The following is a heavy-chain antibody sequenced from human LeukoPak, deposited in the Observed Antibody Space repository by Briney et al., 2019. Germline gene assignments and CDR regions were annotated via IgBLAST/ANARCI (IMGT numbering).Heavy chain of an antibody. J-gene: IGHJ6*02. CDR3: AKGIRYCSSTSCYYVHYYYGMDV. CDR2: ISYDGSDK. CDR1: GFTFSDYA. D-gene: IGHD2-2*01. Sequence: GGSLRLSCAASGFTFSDYAMHWVRQAPGKGLEWVAVISYDGSDKYYADSVKGRFTISRDNSKNTLYLQMNSLRAEDTAVYYCAKGIRYCSSTSCYYVHYYYGMDVWGQGTTVTVSS. V-gene: IGHV3-30*04.